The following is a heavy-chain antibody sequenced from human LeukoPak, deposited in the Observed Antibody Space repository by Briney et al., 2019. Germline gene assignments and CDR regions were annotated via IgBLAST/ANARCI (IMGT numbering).Heavy chain of an antibody. CDR1: GYSISSGYY. CDR2: IYHSGST. Sequence: SETLSLTCTVSGYSISSGYYWGWIRQPPGKGLEWIGSIYHSGSTYYNPSLKSRVTISVDTSKNQFSLKLSSVTAADTAVYYCARGPLNWFDPWGQGTLVTVSS. J-gene: IGHJ5*02. V-gene: IGHV4-38-2*02. CDR3: ARGPLNWFDP. D-gene: IGHD1-14*01.